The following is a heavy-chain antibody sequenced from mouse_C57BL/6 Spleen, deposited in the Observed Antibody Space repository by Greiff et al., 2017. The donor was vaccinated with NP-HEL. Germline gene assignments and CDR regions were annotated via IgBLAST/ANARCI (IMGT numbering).Heavy chain of an antibody. CDR3: ARFITYYAMDY. CDR2: IRNKANGYTT. J-gene: IGHJ4*01. V-gene: IGHV7-3*01. Sequence: EVQVVESGGGLVQPGGSLSLSCAASGFTFTDYYMSWVRQPPGKALEWLGFIRNKANGYTTEYSASVKGRFTISRDNSQSILYLQMNALRAEDSATYYCARFITYYAMDYWGQGTSVTVSS. CDR1: GFTFTDYY.